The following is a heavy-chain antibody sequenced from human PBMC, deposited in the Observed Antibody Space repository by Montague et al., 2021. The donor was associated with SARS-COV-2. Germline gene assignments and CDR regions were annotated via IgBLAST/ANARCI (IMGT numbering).Heavy chain of an antibody. CDR1: PVSDGPIRSSTYS. CDR2: IDYSGNT. D-gene: IGHD6-13*01. CDR3: ARDSYSRSWFKY. Sequence: SETLSLTCTVSPVSDGPIRSSTYSWSWIRQSPGKGLEWIGSIDYSGNTDYNPSLKSRVTMSEDTSKSQLSLRVRSVTAADTAIYYCARDSYSRSWFKYWGQGTLVTVSS. J-gene: IGHJ1*01. V-gene: IGHV4-39*02.